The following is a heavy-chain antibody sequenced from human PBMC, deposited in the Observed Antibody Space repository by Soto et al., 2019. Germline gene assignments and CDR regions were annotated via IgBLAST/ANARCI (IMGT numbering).Heavy chain of an antibody. CDR1: GFTFSSYA. V-gene: IGHV3-23*01. Sequence: EVQLLESGGGLVQPGGSLRLSCAASGFTFSSYAMSWVRQAPGKGLEWVSAISGSGGSTYYADSVKGRFTISRDNSKNTLYLQMNSLRAEDTAVYYCAKDGYSNYGFDYYYGMDVWGQGTTVTVSS. D-gene: IGHD4-4*01. CDR2: ISGSGGST. CDR3: AKDGYSNYGFDYYYGMDV. J-gene: IGHJ6*02.